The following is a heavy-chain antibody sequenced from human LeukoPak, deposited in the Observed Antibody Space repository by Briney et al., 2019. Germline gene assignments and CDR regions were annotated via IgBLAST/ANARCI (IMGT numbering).Heavy chain of an antibody. V-gene: IGHV4-59*01. D-gene: IGHD3-22*01. CDR3: ARDGAYYDSSGYYPSYAFDI. J-gene: IGHJ3*02. CDR1: GGSISSYY. CDR2: IYYSGST. Sequence: PSETLSLTCTVSGGSISSYYWSWIRQPPGKGLEWIGYIYYSGSTNYNPSLKSRVTISVDTSKNQFSLKLSSVTAADTAVYYCARDGAYYDSSGYYPSYAFDIWGQGTMVTVYS.